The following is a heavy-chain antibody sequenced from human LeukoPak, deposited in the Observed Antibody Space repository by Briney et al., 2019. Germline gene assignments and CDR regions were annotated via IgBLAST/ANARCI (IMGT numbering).Heavy chain of an antibody. V-gene: IGHV1-18*04. J-gene: IGHJ4*02. CDR2: ISAYNGNT. D-gene: IGHD5-18*01. CDR1: GYTFTSYG. CDR3: AREKTGYGYIHFFDY. Sequence: GASVKVSCKASGYTFTSYGISWVRQAPGQVLEWMGWISAYNGNTNYAQKLQGRVTMTTDTSTSTAYMELRSLRSDDTAVYYCAREKTGYGYIHFFDYWGQGTLVTVSS.